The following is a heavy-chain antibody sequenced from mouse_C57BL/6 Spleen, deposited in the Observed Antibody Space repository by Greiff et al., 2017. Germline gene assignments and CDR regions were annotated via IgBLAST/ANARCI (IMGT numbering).Heavy chain of an antibody. V-gene: IGHV1-7*01. D-gene: IGHD1-1*01. J-gene: IGHJ1*03. CDR2: INPSSGYT. Sequence: QVQLKQSGAELAKPGASVKLSCKASGYTFTSYWMHWVKQRPGQGLEWIGYINPSSGYTKYNQKFKDKATLTADKSSSTAYMQLSSLTYGDSAVYYCASTVVPDWYFDVWGTGTTVTVSS. CDR1: GYTFTSYW. CDR3: ASTVVPDWYFDV.